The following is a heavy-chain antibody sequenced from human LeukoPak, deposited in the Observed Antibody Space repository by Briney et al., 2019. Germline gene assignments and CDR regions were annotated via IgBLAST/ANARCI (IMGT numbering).Heavy chain of an antibody. CDR3: ARGRGTGTTLLYYLDQ. CDR1: DGSISSSNYY. J-gene: IGHJ4*02. D-gene: IGHD1-7*01. CDR2: IYYSGRT. V-gene: IGHV4-39*01. Sequence: PSETLSLTCTVSDGSISSSNYYWGWIRQPPGKGLEWIGNIYYSGRTYYKPPLKTRVTISVDRSKNQFSLKVSSVTAADTAVYYCARGRGTGTTLLYYLDQWGQGTLVTVSS.